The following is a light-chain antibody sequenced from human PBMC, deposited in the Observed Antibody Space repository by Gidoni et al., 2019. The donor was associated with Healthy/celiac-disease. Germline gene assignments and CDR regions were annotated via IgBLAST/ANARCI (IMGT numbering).Light chain of an antibody. V-gene: IGKV2-28*01. J-gene: IGKJ1*01. CDR1: KSLLHSNGYKY. Sequence: DIVMTQSPLSLPVTPGESASISCRSSKSLLHSNGYKYLDWYLPKPVQSPQRLIHFGSNRASGVPDRCSGSGSGTDFTLKISRVEAEDVGVYYCMQALQIRTFGQXTKVEIK. CDR2: FGS. CDR3: MQALQIRT.